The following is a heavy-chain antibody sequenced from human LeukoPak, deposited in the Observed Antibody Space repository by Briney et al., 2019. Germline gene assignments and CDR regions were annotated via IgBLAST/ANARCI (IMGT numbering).Heavy chain of an antibody. J-gene: IGHJ4*02. V-gene: IGHV4-30-2*01. D-gene: IGHD5-12*01. CDR1: GGSISSGGYY. CDR3: ARREWLRSKGLDY. Sequence: SETLSLTCTVSGGSISSGGYYWSWIRQPPGKGLEWIGYIYHSGSTYYNPSLKSRVTISVDRSKNQFSLKLSSVTAADTAVYYCARREWLRSKGLDYWGQGTLVTVSS. CDR2: IYHSGST.